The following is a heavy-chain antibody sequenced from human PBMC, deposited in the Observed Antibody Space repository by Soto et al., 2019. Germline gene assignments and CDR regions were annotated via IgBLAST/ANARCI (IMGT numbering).Heavy chain of an antibody. Sequence: SETLSLTCTVSGGSVNNYYWSWVRLSPGKGLEWIGYIYYTGRTNYNPSLESRVTISVDTSKNQFSLNLRSVTAADTAVYYCARDSSDSRYSPMDPWGQGILVTVSS. J-gene: IGHJ5*02. CDR2: IYYTGRT. CDR1: GGSVNNYY. D-gene: IGHD3-22*01. V-gene: IGHV4-59*02. CDR3: ARDSSDSRYSPMDP.